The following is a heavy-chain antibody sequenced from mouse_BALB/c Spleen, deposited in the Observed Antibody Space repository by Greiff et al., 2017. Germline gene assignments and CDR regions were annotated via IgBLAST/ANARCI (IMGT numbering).Heavy chain of an antibody. V-gene: IGHV14-3*02. CDR3: ARWCYGSSSYYYAMDY. CDR2: IDPANGNT. CDR1: GFNIKDTY. J-gene: IGHJ4*01. Sequence: EVQLQQSGAELVKPGASVKLSCTASGFNIKDTYMHWVKQRPEQGLEWIGRIDPANGNTKYDPKFQGKATITADTSSNTAYLQLSSLTSEDTAVYYCARWCYGSSSYYYAMDYWGQGTSVTVSS. D-gene: IGHD1-1*01.